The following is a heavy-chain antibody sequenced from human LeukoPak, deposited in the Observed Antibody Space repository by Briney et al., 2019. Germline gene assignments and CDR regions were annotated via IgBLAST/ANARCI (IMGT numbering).Heavy chain of an antibody. CDR2: MNPNSGNT. CDR3: ARDGATIFGVVIGSSFDY. V-gene: IGHV1-8*01. J-gene: IGHJ4*02. Sequence: ASVKVSCKASGYTFTSYDVNWVRQATGQGPEWMGWMNPNSGNTGYVQRFQGRVTMTRNTSISTAYMELNSLRSEDTAVYYCARDGATIFGVVIGSSFDYWGQGTLVTVSS. D-gene: IGHD3-3*01. CDR1: GYTFTSYD.